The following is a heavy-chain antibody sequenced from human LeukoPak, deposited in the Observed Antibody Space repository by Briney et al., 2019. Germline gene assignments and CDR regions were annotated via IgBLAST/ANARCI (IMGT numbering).Heavy chain of an antibody. CDR2: IYYSGST. V-gene: IGHV4-59*01. D-gene: IGHD2-15*01. CDR1: GGSISSYY. Sequence: ASETLSLTCTVSGGSISSYYWSWIRQPPGKGLEWIGYIYYSGSTNYNPSLKSRVTISVDTSKNQFSLKLSSVTAADTAVYYCARGGGRNWFDPWGQGTLVTVSS. J-gene: IGHJ5*02. CDR3: ARGGGRNWFDP.